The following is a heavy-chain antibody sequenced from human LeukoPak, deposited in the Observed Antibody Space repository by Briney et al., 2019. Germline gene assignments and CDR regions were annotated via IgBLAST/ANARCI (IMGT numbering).Heavy chain of an antibody. J-gene: IGHJ4*02. Sequence: GGSLRLSCAASGFTFSSYAMSWVRQAPGEGLEWVSAISGSGGSTYYADSVKGRFTISRDNSKNTLYLQMNSLRAEDTAVYYCAKLGTYCGGDCYSIGMYYFDYWGQGTLVTVSS. CDR2: ISGSGGST. CDR3: AKLGTYCGGDCYSIGMYYFDY. V-gene: IGHV3-23*01. CDR1: GFTFSSYA. D-gene: IGHD2-21*02.